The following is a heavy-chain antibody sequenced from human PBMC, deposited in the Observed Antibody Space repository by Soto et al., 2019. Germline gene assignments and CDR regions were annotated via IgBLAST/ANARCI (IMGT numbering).Heavy chain of an antibody. J-gene: IGHJ5*02. Sequence: GGSLRLSCAASGFTFSSYSMNWVRQAPGKGLEWVSYISSSSSTIYYADSVKGRFTISRDNAKNSLYLQMNSLRAEDTAVYYCAISIAVPASSWIHPRAQRTLVTVS. CDR2: ISSSSSTI. CDR1: GFTFSSYS. CDR3: AISIAVPASSWIHP. V-gene: IGHV3-48*01. D-gene: IGHD6-19*01.